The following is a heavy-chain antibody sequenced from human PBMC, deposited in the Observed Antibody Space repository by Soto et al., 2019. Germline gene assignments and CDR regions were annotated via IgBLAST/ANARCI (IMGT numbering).Heavy chain of an antibody. Sequence: GASVKVSCKASGYTFTSYDINWVRQATGQGLEWMGGIIPIFGTANYAQKFQGRVTITADESTSTAYMELSSLRSEDTAVYYCARDEAYCGGDCYLRSYYGMDVWGQGTTVTVSS. D-gene: IGHD2-21*02. V-gene: IGHV1-69*13. J-gene: IGHJ6*02. CDR1: GYTFTSYD. CDR2: IIPIFGTA. CDR3: ARDEAYCGGDCYLRSYYGMDV.